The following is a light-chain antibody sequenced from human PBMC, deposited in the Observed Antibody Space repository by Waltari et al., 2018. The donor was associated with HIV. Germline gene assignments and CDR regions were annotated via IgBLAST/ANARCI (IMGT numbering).Light chain of an antibody. V-gene: IGLV2-14*01. Sequence: QSALTQPASVSGPPGQSITISCTGASSDVGGYNYASWDQHHPCKTPKRIIYWVTNRPSGVSNRFSGSKSGNTASLTISGLQPEDEADYYCSSYSSTNTLGVFGGGTILTVL. CDR3: SSYSSTNTLGV. CDR2: WVT. CDR1: SSDVGGYNY. J-gene: IGLJ3*02.